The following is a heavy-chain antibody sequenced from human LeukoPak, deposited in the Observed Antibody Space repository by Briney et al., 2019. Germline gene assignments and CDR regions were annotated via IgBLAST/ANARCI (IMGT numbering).Heavy chain of an antibody. CDR3: ARITCSGGSCYSGSNY. V-gene: IGHV1-2*02. D-gene: IGHD2-15*01. CDR1: GYTFTGYY. J-gene: IGHJ4*02. Sequence: ASVKVSCKASGYTFTGYYMHWVRQAPGQGLEWMGWINPNSGGTNYAQKFQGRVTMTTDTSTSTAYMELRSLRSDDTAVYYCARITCSGGSCYSGSNYWGQGTLVTVSS. CDR2: INPNSGGT.